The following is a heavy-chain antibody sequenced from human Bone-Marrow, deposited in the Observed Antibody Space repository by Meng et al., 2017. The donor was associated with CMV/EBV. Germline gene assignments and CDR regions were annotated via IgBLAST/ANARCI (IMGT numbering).Heavy chain of an antibody. D-gene: IGHD3-22*01. J-gene: IGHJ4*02. CDR2: ISSSSSYI. V-gene: IGHV3-21*01. CDR3: ARDDASSGYPH. CDR1: GFTFSSYS. Sequence: GGSLRLSCAASGFTFSSYSMNWVRQAPGKGLEWVSSISSSSSYIYYADSVKGRFTISRDNAKNSLYLQMNSLRVEDTAVYYCARDDASSGYPHWGQGTLVTVSS.